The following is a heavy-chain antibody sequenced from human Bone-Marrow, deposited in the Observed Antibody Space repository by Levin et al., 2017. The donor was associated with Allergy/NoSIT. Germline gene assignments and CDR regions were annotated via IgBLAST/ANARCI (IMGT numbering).Heavy chain of an antibody. CDR1: GGSVSSGDSY. D-gene: IGHD6-6*01. J-gene: IGHJ6*02. CDR2: IYYTGTT. CDR3: VFWSSSSSPAYYYTLDV. V-gene: IGHV4-30-4*01. Sequence: SETLSLTCTVSGGSVSSGDSYWSWIRQPPGKGLEYIGYIYYTGTTSYNPSLKSRVTISRDTSKSQFSVRLTSVTAADSAVYYCVFWSSSSSPAYYYTLDVWGQGTTVTVSS.